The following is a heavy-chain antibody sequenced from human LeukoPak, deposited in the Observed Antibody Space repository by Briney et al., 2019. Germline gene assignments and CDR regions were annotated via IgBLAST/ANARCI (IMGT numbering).Heavy chain of an antibody. CDR3: ARDRPLYYFDY. CDR1: GGSISSGGYY. V-gene: IGHV4-30-2*01. D-gene: IGHD6-6*01. CDR2: IYHSGST. Sequence: LQTLSLTCTVSGGSISSGGYYWSWIRQPPGKGLEWIGYIYHSGSTYYNPSLKSRVTISVDRSKNQFSLKLSSVTAADTAVYYCARDRPLYYFDYWGQGTLVTVSS. J-gene: IGHJ4*02.